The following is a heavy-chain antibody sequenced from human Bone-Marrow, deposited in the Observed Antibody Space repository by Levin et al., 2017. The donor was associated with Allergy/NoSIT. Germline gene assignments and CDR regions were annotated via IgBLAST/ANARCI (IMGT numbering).Heavy chain of an antibody. CDR3: ARDSVVPSATLGFDP. Sequence: GLEWMGGIVPILGTPSYAQKFQGRLTITADTSTSTAYMELSSLRSEDTALYYCARDSVVPSATLGFDPWGQGSLVTVSS. V-gene: IGHV1-69*06. CDR2: IVPILGTP. J-gene: IGHJ5*02. D-gene: IGHD2-2*01.